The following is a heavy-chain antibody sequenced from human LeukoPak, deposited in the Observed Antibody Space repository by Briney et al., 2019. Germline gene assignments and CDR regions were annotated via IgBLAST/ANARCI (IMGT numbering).Heavy chain of an antibody. CDR3: ARWNDYGAKWDVFDI. D-gene: IGHD4-23*01. CDR2: ISFDGSYK. V-gene: IGHV3-30*03. J-gene: IGHJ3*02. CDR1: GFSINNYG. Sequence: PGGSLRLSCAASGFSINNYGMHWVRQAPGKGLEWVGDISFDGSYKSYTESVKGRFTISRDSSKNTLNLQMNSLREEDAAVYFCARWNDYGAKWDVFDIWGQGTMVTASS.